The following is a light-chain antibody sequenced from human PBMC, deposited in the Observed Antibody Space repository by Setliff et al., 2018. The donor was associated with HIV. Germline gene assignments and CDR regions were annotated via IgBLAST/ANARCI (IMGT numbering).Light chain of an antibody. Sequence: QSALAQPASVSGSPGQSITISYNGSSSDIGDYESVSWYKKHPGEVPKLMIYDVTYRPSGVSTRFSGPKSGNTASLTISGLQAEDVADYYFSSHRDTNTLEVFGTGTKVTVL. V-gene: IGLV2-14*03. CDR1: SSDIGDYES. CDR3: SSHRDTNTLEV. CDR2: DVT. J-gene: IGLJ1*01.